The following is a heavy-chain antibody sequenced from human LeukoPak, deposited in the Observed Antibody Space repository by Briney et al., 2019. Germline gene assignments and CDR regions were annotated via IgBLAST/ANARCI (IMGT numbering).Heavy chain of an antibody. Sequence: SETLSLTCAVYGGSFSGYYWSWIRQPPGKGLEWIGEINHSGSTNYNPSLKSRVTISVDTSKNQFSLKLSSVTAADTAVYYCARGRYYYDSGPYMDVWGKGTTVTVSS. CDR3: ARGRYYYDSGPYMDV. J-gene: IGHJ6*03. CDR1: GGSFSGYY. V-gene: IGHV4-34*01. D-gene: IGHD3-10*01. CDR2: INHSGST.